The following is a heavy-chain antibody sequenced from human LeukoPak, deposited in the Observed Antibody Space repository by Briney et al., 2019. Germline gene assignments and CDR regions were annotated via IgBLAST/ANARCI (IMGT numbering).Heavy chain of an antibody. Sequence: GGSLRLSCAASGFMFSSYVMSWVRQAPGKGLEGVSSVTASGAPTYYADSVKGRFTISRDNSKNTLSVEMNSLRAEDTAVYYCAKSMSGSNYFDYWGQGILVTVSP. CDR2: VTASGAPT. D-gene: IGHD2-15*01. J-gene: IGHJ4*02. CDR3: AKSMSGSNYFDY. CDR1: GFMFSSYV. V-gene: IGHV3-23*01.